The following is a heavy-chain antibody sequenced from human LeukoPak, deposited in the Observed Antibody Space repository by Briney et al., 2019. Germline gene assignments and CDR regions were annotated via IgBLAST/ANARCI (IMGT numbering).Heavy chain of an antibody. CDR1: GFTFSSYW. CDR3: ARVPYDFWSGYSRGWFDP. J-gene: IGHJ5*02. Sequence: GGSLRLSCAVSGFTFSSYWMIWVRQTPGKGLEWVANINRDGRERHYVDSVEGRFTISRDNAKNSLYLQMNSLRVEDTAVYYCARVPYDFWSGYSRGWFDPWGQGTLVTVSS. CDR2: INRDGRER. D-gene: IGHD3-3*01. V-gene: IGHV3-7*01.